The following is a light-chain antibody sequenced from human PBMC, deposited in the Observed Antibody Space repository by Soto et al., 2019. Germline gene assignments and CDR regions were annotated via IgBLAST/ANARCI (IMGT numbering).Light chain of an antibody. CDR1: ISDVGGYIY. Sequence: QSALTQPASVSGSPGQSITISCTGTISDVGGYIYVSWYQQHPGKAPKHMIYDVTGRPSGVSYRFSGSKSGNTASLTISGLQAEDEADYYCSSYTTSSSYVFGTGTKVTVL. CDR2: DVT. V-gene: IGLV2-14*01. CDR3: SSYTTSSSYV. J-gene: IGLJ1*01.